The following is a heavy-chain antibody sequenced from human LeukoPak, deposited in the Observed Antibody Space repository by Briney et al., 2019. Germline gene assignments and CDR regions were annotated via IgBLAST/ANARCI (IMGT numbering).Heavy chain of an antibody. CDR2: IYSGGST. V-gene: IGHV3-66*01. D-gene: IGHD3-10*02. J-gene: IGHJ6*04. CDR1: GFTVSSNY. Sequence: GGSLRLSCAASGFTVSSNYMSWARQAPGKGLEWVSVIYSGGSTYYADSVKGRFTISRDNSKNTLYLQMNSLRAEDTAVYYCAELGITMIGGVWGKGTTVTISS. CDR3: AELGITMIGGV.